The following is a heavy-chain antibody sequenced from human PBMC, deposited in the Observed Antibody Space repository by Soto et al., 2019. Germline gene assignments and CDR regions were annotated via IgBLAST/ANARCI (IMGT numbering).Heavy chain of an antibody. V-gene: IGHV3-33*01. CDR1: GFTFSSYG. CDR2: IWYDGSNK. Sequence: LRLSCAASGFTFSSYGMHWVRQAPGKGLEWVAVIWYDGSNKYYADSVKGRFTISRDNSKNTLYLQMNSLRAEDTAVYYCARALYYYYGMDVWGQGTTVTV. J-gene: IGHJ6*02. CDR3: ARALYYYYGMDV.